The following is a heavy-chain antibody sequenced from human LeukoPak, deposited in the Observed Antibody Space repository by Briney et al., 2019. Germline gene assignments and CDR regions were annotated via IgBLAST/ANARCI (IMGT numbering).Heavy chain of an antibody. V-gene: IGHV1-8*01. CDR3: ATVTGSGSYLNY. D-gene: IGHD1-26*01. CDR2: MNPNSGNT. Sequence: VASVKVSCKASGYTFTSYDINWVRQATGQGLEWMGWMNPNSGNTGYAQKFQGRVTMTRNTSISTAYMELSSLRSEDTAVYYCATVTGSGSYLNYWGQGTLVTVSS. J-gene: IGHJ4*02. CDR1: GYTFTSYD.